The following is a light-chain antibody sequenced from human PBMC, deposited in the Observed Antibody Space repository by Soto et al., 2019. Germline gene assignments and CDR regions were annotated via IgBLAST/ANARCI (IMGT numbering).Light chain of an antibody. J-gene: IGKJ4*01. CDR3: QQYNKWPLT. CDR1: RSVGST. Sequence: EIVITQAPATLSVSPGERATLSCRASRSVGSTLAWYQQKPGQAPRLLIYAASTRATGVPARFSGSGSGTEFTLTISSLQSEDFAVYYCQQYNKWPLTLGGGTKVDIK. V-gene: IGKV3-15*01. CDR2: AAS.